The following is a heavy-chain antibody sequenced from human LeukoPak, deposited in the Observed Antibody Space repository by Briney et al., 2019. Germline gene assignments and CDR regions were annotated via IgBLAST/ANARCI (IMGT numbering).Heavy chain of an antibody. Sequence: PSGTLSLTCAVSGGSISSSNWWSWVRQPPGKGLEWIGEIYHSGSTNYNPSLKSRVTISVDTSNNQFSLRLNSVTAADTAVYYCARRYCSITNCHDAFDIWGQGTMVTVSS. CDR2: IYHSGST. CDR1: GGSISSSNW. V-gene: IGHV4-4*02. D-gene: IGHD2-2*01. J-gene: IGHJ3*02. CDR3: ARRYCSITNCHDAFDI.